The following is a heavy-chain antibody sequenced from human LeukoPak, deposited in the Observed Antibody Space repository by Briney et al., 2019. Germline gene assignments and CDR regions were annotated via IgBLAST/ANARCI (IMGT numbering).Heavy chain of an antibody. CDR1: GGSFSGYY. CDR2: INHSGST. D-gene: IGHD3-10*01. J-gene: IGHJ3*02. V-gene: IGHV4-34*01. Sequence: SETLSLTCAVYGGSFSGYYWSWIRQPPGKGLEWSGEINHSGSTNYNPSLKSRVTISVDTSKNQFSLKLSSVTAADTAVYYCAGSVLLSIWGQGTMVTVSS. CDR3: AGSVLLSI.